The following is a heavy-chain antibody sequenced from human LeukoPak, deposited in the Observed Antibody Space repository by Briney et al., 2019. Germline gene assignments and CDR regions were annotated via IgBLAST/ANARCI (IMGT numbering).Heavy chain of an antibody. J-gene: IGHJ6*02. CDR2: ISYDGSNK. CDR1: GFTFSSYA. D-gene: IGHD6-13*01. Sequence: SGGSLRLSCAASGFTFSSYAMHWVRQAPGKGLEWVAVISYDGSNKYYADSVKGRFTISRDNSKNTLYLQMNSLRAEDTAVYYCAKAAEPYSSSWYDYYYYYGMDVWGQGTTVTVSS. V-gene: IGHV3-30*07. CDR3: AKAAEPYSSSWYDYYYYYGMDV.